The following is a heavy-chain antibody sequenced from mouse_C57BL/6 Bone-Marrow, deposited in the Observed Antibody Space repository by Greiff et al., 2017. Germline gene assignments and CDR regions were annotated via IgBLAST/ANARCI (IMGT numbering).Heavy chain of an antibody. CDR1: GYTFTSYW. J-gene: IGHJ1*03. D-gene: IGHD2-5*01. Sequence: VKLQQPGAELVKPGASVKMSCKASGYTFTSYWITWVKQRPGQGLEWIGAIYPGSGSTNYNEKFKSKATLTVDTSSSTAYMQLSSLTSEDSAVYYCARPYYSNYWYFDVWGTGTTVTVSS. V-gene: IGHV1-55*01. CDR2: IYPGSGST. CDR3: ARPYYSNYWYFDV.